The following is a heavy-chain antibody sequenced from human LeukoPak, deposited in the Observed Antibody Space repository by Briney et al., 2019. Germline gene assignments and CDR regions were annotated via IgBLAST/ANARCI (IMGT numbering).Heavy chain of an antibody. D-gene: IGHD2-2*01. V-gene: IGHV1-69*13. CDR1: GGTFSSYA. CDR3: AGDVVVPANSSINAFDI. CDR2: IIPIFGTA. J-gene: IGHJ3*02. Sequence: SVKVSCKASGGTFSSYAISWVRQAPGQGLEWMGGIIPIFGTANYAQKFQGRVTITADESTSTAYMELSSLRSEDTAVYYCAGDVVVPANSSINAFDIWGQGTMVTVSS.